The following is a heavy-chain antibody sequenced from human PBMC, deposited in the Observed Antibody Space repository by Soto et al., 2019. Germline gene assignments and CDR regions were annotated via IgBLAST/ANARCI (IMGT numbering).Heavy chain of an antibody. CDR1: GGSISTYY. Sequence: SETLSLTCTVSGGSISTYYWSWIRQPPGKGLEWVGYIYYSGSTNYNPSLKSRVTISVDTSNNQFSLKLSSVTAADTAVYYCARQWGTDAFDIWGQGTMVTVSS. CDR2: IYYSGST. J-gene: IGHJ3*02. CDR3: ARQWGTDAFDI. D-gene: IGHD1-1*01. V-gene: IGHV4-59*08.